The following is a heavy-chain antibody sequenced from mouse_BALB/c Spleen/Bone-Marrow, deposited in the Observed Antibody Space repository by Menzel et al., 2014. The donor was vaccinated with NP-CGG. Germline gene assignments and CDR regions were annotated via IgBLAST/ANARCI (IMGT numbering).Heavy chain of an antibody. CDR2: IDPANGNT. D-gene: IGHD4-1*01. CDR1: GLNIKDTY. Sequence: VQLKESGAELVKPGASVKLSCTASGLNIKDTYMHWVKQRPEQGLEWIGRIDPANGNTKYDPKFQGKATITADTSSNTAYLQLSSLTSEDAAVYYCARWEYYAMDYWGQGPSVTVSS. CDR3: ARWEYYAMDY. V-gene: IGHV14-3*02. J-gene: IGHJ4*01.